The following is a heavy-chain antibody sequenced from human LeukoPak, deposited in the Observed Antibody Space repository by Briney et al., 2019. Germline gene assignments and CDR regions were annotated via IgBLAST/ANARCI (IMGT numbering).Heavy chain of an antibody. V-gene: IGHV3-74*01. CDR3: ARGADSGYSSDN. CDR1: GFTFNSYS. CDR2: INSDGRST. D-gene: IGHD3-9*01. J-gene: IGHJ4*02. Sequence: GGSLRLSCAASGFTFNSYSMHWVRQAPGKGLVWVSRINSDGRSTNYAGSVKGRFTISRDNAKNTLYLQMNSLRAEDTAVYYCARGADSGYSSDNWGQGTLVSVSS.